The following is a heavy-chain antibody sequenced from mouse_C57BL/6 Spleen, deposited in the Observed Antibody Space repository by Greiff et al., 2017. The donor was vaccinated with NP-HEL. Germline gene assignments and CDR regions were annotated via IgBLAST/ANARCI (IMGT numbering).Heavy chain of an antibody. CDR3: ASHYYGSSSYYFDY. Sequence: QVHVKQSGPELVKPGASVKISCKASGYAFSSSWMNWVKQRPGKGLEWIGRIYPGDGDTNYNGKFKGKATLTADKSSSTAYMQLSSLTSEDSAVYFCASHYYGSSSYYFDYWGQGTTLTVSS. CDR1: GYAFSSSW. CDR2: IYPGDGDT. D-gene: IGHD1-1*01. J-gene: IGHJ2*01. V-gene: IGHV1-82*01.